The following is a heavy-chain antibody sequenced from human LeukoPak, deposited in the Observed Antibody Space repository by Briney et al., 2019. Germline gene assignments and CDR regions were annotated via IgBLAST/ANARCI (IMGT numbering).Heavy chain of an antibody. V-gene: IGHV3-21*01. CDR3: ARVVADIVVVPAAIDY. J-gene: IGHJ4*02. CDR2: ISSSSSYI. CDR1: GFTFTSYA. Sequence: PGGSLRLSCAASGFTFTSYAMTWVRQAPGKGLEWVSSISSSSSYIYYADSVKGRFTISRDNAKNSLYLQMNSLRAEDTAVYYCARVVADIVVVPAAIDYWGQGTLVTVSS. D-gene: IGHD2-2*02.